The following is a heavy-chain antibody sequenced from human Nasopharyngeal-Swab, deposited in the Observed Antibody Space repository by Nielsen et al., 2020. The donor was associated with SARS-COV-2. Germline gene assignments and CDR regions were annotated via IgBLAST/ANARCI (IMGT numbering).Heavy chain of an antibody. J-gene: IGHJ4*02. CDR2: ISSSSTYI. Sequence: GSPKISRAASGFTFNNYNFNWVRQAPGKGLEWVSSISSSSTYIYYSDSVKGRFTISRDNSKNTLYLQMNSLRAEDTAVYYCRGTTYFFDYWGQGTLVTVSS. D-gene: IGHD4-17*01. CDR1: GFTFNNYN. CDR3: RGTTYFFDY. V-gene: IGHV3-21*04.